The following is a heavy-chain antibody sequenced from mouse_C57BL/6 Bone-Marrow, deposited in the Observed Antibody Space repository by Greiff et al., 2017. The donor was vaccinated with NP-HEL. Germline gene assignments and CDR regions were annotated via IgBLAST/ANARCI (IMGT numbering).Heavy chain of an antibody. V-gene: IGHV1-26*01. CDR2: INPNNGGP. D-gene: IGHD1-1*01. CDR3: ARYYGSGYDY. J-gene: IGHJ2*01. CDR1: GYTFTDYY. Sequence: VQLQQSGPELVKPGASVKISCKASGYTFTDYYMNWVKQSHGKSLEWIGDINPNNGGPSYNQKFKGKATLTVDHSSRTAYLELRSLTSEDSAVYYCARYYGSGYDYWGQGTTLTVAS.